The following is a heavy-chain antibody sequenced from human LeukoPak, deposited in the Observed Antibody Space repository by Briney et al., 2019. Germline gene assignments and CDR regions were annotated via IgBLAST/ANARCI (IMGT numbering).Heavy chain of an antibody. CDR2: IYTSGST. CDR1: GGSISSYY. CDR3: ARHPLVGRAFDI. Sequence: SETLSLTCTVSGGSISSYYWSWIRQPPGKGLEWIGYIYTSGSTNYNPSLKSRVTISVDTSKNQSSLKLSSVTAADTAVYYCARHPLVGRAFDIWGQGTMVTVSS. V-gene: IGHV4-4*09. D-gene: IGHD2-21*01. J-gene: IGHJ3*02.